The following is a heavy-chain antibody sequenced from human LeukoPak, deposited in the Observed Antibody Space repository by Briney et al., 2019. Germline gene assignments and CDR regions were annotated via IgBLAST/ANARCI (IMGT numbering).Heavy chain of an antibody. CDR2: ISYDGSNK. V-gene: IGHV3-30*04. Sequence: GGSLRLSCAASGFTFSSYAMHWVRQAPGKGLEWVALISYDGSNKYYADSVKGRFTISRDNSKNTLYLQMNSLRAEDTAVYYCARLTRGYCSGGSCLHFDYWGQGTVVTVSS. CDR3: ARLTRGYCSGGSCLHFDY. D-gene: IGHD2-15*01. J-gene: IGHJ4*02. CDR1: GFTFSSYA.